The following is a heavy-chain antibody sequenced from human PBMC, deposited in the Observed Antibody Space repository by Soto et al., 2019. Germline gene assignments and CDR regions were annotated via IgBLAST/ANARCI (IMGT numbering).Heavy chain of an antibody. D-gene: IGHD2-15*01. CDR1: GRSFSGYY. CDR3: ASILLHAAIPYCSGGSCYHYYMDV. V-gene: IGHV4-34*01. Sequence: SETLSLTCAFYGRSFSGYYWSWIRQPPGKGLEWIGEINHSGSTNYNPSLKSRVTISVDTSKNQFSLKLSSVTAADTAVYYCASILLHAAIPYCSGGSCYHYYMDVWGKGTTVTVSS. J-gene: IGHJ6*03. CDR2: INHSGST.